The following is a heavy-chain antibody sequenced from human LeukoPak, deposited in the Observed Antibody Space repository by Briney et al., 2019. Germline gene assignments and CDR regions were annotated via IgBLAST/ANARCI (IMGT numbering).Heavy chain of an antibody. CDR1: GGSISSYY. CDR2: IYYGGTT. Sequence: SETLSLTCTVSGGSISSYYWSWIRQPPGKGLEWIGHIYYGGTTNYNPSLKTRVTISVDTSKNQFSLKLTSVTPADAAVYYCARDHNFGDSSGHYHVDALHIWGQGSMVTVSS. V-gene: IGHV4-59*01. J-gene: IGHJ3*02. CDR3: ARDHNFGDSSGHYHVDALHI. D-gene: IGHD3-22*01.